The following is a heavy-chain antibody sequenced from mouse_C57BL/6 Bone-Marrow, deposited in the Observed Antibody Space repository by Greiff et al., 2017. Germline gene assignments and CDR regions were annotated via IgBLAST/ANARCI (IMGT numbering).Heavy chain of an antibody. J-gene: IGHJ2*01. D-gene: IGHD2-4*01. V-gene: IGHV5-6*02. CDR1: GFTFSSYG. Sequence: DVMLVESGGDLVKPGGSLKLSCAASGFTFSSYGMSWVRQTPDKRLEWVATISSGGSYTYYPDSVKGRFTISRDNAKNTLYLQMSSLKSEDTAMYYCARHGRGYDYDFDYWGQGTTLTVSS. CDR3: ARHGRGYDYDFDY. CDR2: ISSGGSYT.